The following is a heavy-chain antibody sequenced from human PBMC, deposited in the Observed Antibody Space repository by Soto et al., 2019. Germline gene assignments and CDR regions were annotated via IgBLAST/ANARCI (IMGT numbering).Heavy chain of an antibody. CDR3: TSSMGEGYYFDY. V-gene: IGHV4-39*01. CDR2: IYYSGST. CDR1: DGSISSSSYY. J-gene: IGHJ4*02. Sequence: QLQLQESGPGLVKPSETLSLTCTVSDGSISSSSYYWGWVRQPPGKGLEWIGSIYYSGSTYYNPSLKSRVPISVDTSKNQFSLKLSSVTAADTAVYYCTSSMGEGYYFDYWGQGTLVTVSS. D-gene: IGHD3-10*01.